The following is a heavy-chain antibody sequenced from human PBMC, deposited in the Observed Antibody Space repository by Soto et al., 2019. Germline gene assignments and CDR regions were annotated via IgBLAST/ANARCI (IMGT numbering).Heavy chain of an antibody. CDR1: EYTFTGYY. Sequence: ASVKVSFKASEYTFTGYYIHWVRQAPGQGLEWMGWINPNSGGTKYGQKFQGRVTMTRDTSISTAYMELNSLRSDDTAVYFCAKTASPTTCYNCYYYGLDVWGQGTTVTVSS. D-gene: IGHD2-2*02. CDR2: INPNSGGT. V-gene: IGHV1-2*02. CDR3: AKTASPTTCYNCYYYGLDV. J-gene: IGHJ6*02.